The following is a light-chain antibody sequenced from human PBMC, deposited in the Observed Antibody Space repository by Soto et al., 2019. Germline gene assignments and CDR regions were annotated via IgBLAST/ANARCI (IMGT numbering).Light chain of an antibody. Sequence: QSALTQPASVSGSPGQRSTISGPGTTIAVGGYNYVSWYQQHPGKAPKLMIYEVSNRPSGVSNRFSGSKSGNTASLTISGLQAEDEADYYCSSYTSSSTLHWVFGGGTKLTVL. CDR2: EVS. J-gene: IGLJ3*02. V-gene: IGLV2-14*01. CDR3: SSYTSSSTLHWV. CDR1: TIAVGGYNY.